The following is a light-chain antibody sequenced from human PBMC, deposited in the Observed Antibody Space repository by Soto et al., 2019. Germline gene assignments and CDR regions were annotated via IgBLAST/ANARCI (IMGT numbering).Light chain of an antibody. V-gene: IGKV1-5*01. CDR2: DAF. Sequence: EIGKTEYPSTLSASIGDRVTITCRARQSTCPWLAWAQMTQGKALKFLINDAFSEESGVPSRFGGGGSRTELTLTISSLQPDVSAFLLNQPYINYPWTLSPGTKVEIK. CDR3: QPYINYPWT. CDR1: QSTCPW. J-gene: IGKJ1*01.